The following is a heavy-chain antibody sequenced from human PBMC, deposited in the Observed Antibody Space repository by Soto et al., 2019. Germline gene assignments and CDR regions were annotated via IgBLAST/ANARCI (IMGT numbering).Heavy chain of an antibody. CDR1: GGSFSGYY. CDR3: ARGPYSSSWAAYYYYGMDV. CDR2: INHSGST. V-gene: IGHV4-34*01. D-gene: IGHD6-13*01. J-gene: IGHJ6*02. Sequence: SETLSLTCAVYGGSFSGYYWSWIRQPPGKGLEWIGEINHSGSTNYNPSLKSRVTISVDTSKNQFSLKLSSVTAADTAVYYCARGPYSSSWAAYYYYGMDVWGQGTTVTVSS.